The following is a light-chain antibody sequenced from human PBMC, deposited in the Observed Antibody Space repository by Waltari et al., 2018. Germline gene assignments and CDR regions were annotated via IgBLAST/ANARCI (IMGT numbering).Light chain of an antibody. Sequence: DIQMTQSPSTLSASVGDRVTITCRASQSISNWLAWYQQKPGKAPKLLIYKASTLESGVPSRFSGSGSGTEFTLTISSLQPDDFAIYYCQQYNSYSLLTFGGGTKVEIK. CDR3: QQYNSYSLLT. J-gene: IGKJ4*01. CDR2: KAS. V-gene: IGKV1-5*03. CDR1: QSISNW.